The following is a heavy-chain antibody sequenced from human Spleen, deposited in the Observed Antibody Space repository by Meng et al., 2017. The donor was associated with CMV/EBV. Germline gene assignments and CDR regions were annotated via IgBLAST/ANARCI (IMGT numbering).Heavy chain of an antibody. Sequence: GVSFSGSYWRWIRQPPGKGLEWIGEINHSGSTNYNPSLKSRVTISVDTSKNQFSLKLSSVTAADTAVYYCARGIVVVPAAPGWFDPWGQGTLVTVSS. CDR1: GVSFSGSY. V-gene: IGHV4-34*01. CDR3: ARGIVVVPAAPGWFDP. CDR2: INHSGST. J-gene: IGHJ5*02. D-gene: IGHD2-2*01.